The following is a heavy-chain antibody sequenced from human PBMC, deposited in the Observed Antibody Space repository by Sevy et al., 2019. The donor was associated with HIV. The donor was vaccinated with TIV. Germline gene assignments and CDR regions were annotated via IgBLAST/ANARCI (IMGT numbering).Heavy chain of an antibody. Sequence: GGSLRLSCAASGFTFDDYTMHWVRQAPGKGLEWVSLFSWDGGSTYYVDTVKGRFTISRDNSKNSLYLQMNSLRTEDTGLYYCAKDKDSSGLYFDYWGQGTLVTVSS. J-gene: IGHJ4*02. CDR2: FSWDGGST. V-gene: IGHV3-43*01. D-gene: IGHD3-22*01. CDR1: GFTFDDYT. CDR3: AKDKDSSGLYFDY.